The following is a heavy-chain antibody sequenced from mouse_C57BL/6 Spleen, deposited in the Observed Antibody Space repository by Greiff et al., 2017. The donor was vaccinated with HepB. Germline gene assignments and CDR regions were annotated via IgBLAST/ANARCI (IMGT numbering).Heavy chain of an antibody. J-gene: IGHJ2*01. Sequence: EVQLQQSGAELVRPGASVKFSCTASGFNIKDDYMHWVKQRPEQGLEWIGWIDPENGDTEYAPKFQGKATITADTSSNTAYLQISSLTSEDTAVYYCTTEGGYYYGSRTRDYFDYWGQGTTITVSS. CDR3: TTEGGYYYGSRTRDYFDY. V-gene: IGHV14-4*01. D-gene: IGHD1-1*01. CDR2: IDPENGDT. CDR1: GFNIKDDY.